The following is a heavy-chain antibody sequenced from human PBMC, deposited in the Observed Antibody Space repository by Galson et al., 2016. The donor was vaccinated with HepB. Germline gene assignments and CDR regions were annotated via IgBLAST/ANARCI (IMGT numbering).Heavy chain of an antibody. J-gene: IGHJ6*04. D-gene: IGHD3-3*01. CDR3: ARDTIFNHYYYYGMDV. Sequence: SVKVSCKASGYTFTGYYMHWVRQAPGQGLEWMGWINPNSGGTNYAQKFRGRVTMTRDTSISTAYMELSRLRSDDTAVYYCARDTIFNHYYYYGMDVWGKGTTVTVSS. V-gene: IGHV1-2*02. CDR1: GYTFTGYY. CDR2: INPNSGGT.